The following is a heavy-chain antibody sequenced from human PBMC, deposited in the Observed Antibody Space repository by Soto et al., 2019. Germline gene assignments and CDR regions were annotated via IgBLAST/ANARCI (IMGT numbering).Heavy chain of an antibody. Sequence: EVQLVQAGAEVKKPGESLRISCMGFGYTFTTFWISGVRQLPGRGLEWMGRIDPRYSYTNYSPSFQVHVTISADKSISTAYLHWGSLKASVTAMYYCARLYCSSSTCDSWFDPWGQGNLVTVSS. CDR2: IDPRYSYT. D-gene: IGHD2-2*01. J-gene: IGHJ5*02. CDR1: GYTFTTFW. V-gene: IGHV5-10-1*03. CDR3: ARLYCSSSTCDSWFDP.